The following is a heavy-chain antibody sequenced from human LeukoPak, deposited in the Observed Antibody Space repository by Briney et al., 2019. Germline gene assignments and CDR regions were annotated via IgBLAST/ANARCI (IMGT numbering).Heavy chain of an antibody. Sequence: GGSLRLSSAASGFTFSDYYMSWIRQAPGKGLEWVSYISSSGSTIYYADSVKGRFTISRDNAKNSLYLQMNSLRAEDTAVYYCATTVTTYFGYFDYWGQGTLVTVSS. CDR2: ISSSGSTI. D-gene: IGHD4-17*01. J-gene: IGHJ4*02. CDR3: ATTVTTYFGYFDY. V-gene: IGHV3-11*01. CDR1: GFTFSDYY.